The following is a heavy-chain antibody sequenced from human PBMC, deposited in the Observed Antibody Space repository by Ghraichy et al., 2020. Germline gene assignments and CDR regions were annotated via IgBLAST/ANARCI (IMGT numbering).Heavy chain of an antibody. D-gene: IGHD4-17*01. Sequence: GGSLRLSCAASGFTFSTYWMHWVRQAPGKGLVWVSRLTADGSSTVYADSVKGGFTISRDNAKNTLYLQMNSLRAEDTAVYYCASSPVTTYGTALDYWGQGTLVTVSS. CDR1: GFTFSTYW. V-gene: IGHV3-74*01. J-gene: IGHJ4*02. CDR2: LTADGSST. CDR3: ASSPVTTYGTALDY.